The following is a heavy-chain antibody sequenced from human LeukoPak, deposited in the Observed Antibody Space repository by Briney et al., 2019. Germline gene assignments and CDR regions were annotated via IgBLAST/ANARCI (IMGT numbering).Heavy chain of an antibody. D-gene: IGHD2-2*01. J-gene: IGHJ4*02. Sequence: PSETLSLTCTVSGGSISSSSYYWGWIRQPPGKGLEWIGSIYTSGSTNYNPSLKSRVTISVDTSKNQFSLKLSSVTAADTAVYYCARGYQLLLFDYWGQGTLVTASS. V-gene: IGHV4-39*07. CDR3: ARGYQLLLFDY. CDR1: GGSISSSSYY. CDR2: IYTSGST.